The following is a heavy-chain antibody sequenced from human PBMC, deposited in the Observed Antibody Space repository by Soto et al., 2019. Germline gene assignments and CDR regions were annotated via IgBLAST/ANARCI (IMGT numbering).Heavy chain of an antibody. CDR2: ISGGGDTT. CDR3: AKGRGGSGSLTPRVDF. CDR1: GFTFNNYA. Sequence: EVRLLESGGGLVQPGGSLRLSCAASGFTFNNYAMTWVRPAPGKGLEWVSAISGGGDTTSYADSVKGRFTVSRDGSKNTLYLQMSSLRAEDTALYYCAKGRGGSGSLTPRVDFWGQGTLVTVSS. J-gene: IGHJ4*02. D-gene: IGHD3-10*01. V-gene: IGHV3-23*01.